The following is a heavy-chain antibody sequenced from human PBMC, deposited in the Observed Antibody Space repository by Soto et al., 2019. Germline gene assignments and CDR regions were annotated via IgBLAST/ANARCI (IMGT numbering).Heavy chain of an antibody. V-gene: IGHV3-33*01. CDR1: GFTFSSYG. Sequence: VQLVESGGGVVQPGRSLRLSCAASGFTFSSYGMHWVRQAPGKGLEWVAVIWYDGSNKYYADSVKGRFTISRDNSKNTLYLQMNSLRAEDTAVYYCAREASYSSSWYGQYFQHWGQGTLVTVSS. D-gene: IGHD6-13*01. J-gene: IGHJ1*01. CDR3: AREASYSSSWYGQYFQH. CDR2: IWYDGSNK.